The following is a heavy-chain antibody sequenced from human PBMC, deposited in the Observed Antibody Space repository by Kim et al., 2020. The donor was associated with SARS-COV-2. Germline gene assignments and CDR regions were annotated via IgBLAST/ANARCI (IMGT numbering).Heavy chain of an antibody. D-gene: IGHD6-13*01. V-gene: IGHV4-4*02. CDR3: ASSLYSSSWNFDY. CDR2: IYHSGST. Sequence: SETLSLTCAVSGGSISSSNWWSWVRQPPGKGLEWIGEIYHSGSTNYNPSLKSRVTISVDKSKNQFSLKLSSVTAADTAVYYCASSLYSSSWNFDYWGQGTLVTVSS. CDR1: GGSISSSNW. J-gene: IGHJ4*02.